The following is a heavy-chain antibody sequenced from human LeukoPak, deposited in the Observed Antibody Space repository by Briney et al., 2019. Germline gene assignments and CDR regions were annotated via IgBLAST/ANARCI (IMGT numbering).Heavy chain of an antibody. CDR3: AGGPGDLYAFDI. CDR2: ISGSGGST. Sequence: GGSLRLSCAASGFTFSSYAMSWVRQAPGKGLEWVSAISGSGGSTYYADSVKGRFTISRDNARNSLYLQMNSLRAEDTAVYYCAGGPGDLYAFDIWGQGTMVTVSS. J-gene: IGHJ3*02. CDR1: GFTFSSYA. D-gene: IGHD6-25*01. V-gene: IGHV3-23*01.